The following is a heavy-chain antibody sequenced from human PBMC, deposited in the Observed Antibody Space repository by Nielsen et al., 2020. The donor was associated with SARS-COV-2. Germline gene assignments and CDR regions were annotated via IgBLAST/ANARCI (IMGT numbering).Heavy chain of an antibody. CDR2: INPKSGAT. Sequence: ASVKVSCKASGYTFTDYYFHWVRQAPGQGPEWVGWINPKSGATSYAQKFQGRVTMTRDTSISTAHMELNSLRSDDAAVYYCARARATIFGLVMSYGMDVWGQGTTVAVSS. D-gene: IGHD3/OR15-3a*01. CDR3: ARARATIFGLVMSYGMDV. V-gene: IGHV1-2*02. J-gene: IGHJ6*02. CDR1: GYTFTDYY.